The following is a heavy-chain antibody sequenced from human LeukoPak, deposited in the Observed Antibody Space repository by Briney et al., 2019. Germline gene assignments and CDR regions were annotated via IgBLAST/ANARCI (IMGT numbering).Heavy chain of an antibody. CDR3: ATGTWFYGAPGASYSGSALDY. V-gene: IGHV1-24*01. Sequence: ASVKVSCKGAGYRLTELSMHWGRQAPGKGLEWGGGFDPEDGETIYAQKFQGRVTMTEDTSTDTAYMELSSLRSEDTAVYYCATGTWFYGAPGASYSGSALDYWGQGTLVTVSS. J-gene: IGHJ4*02. CDR1: GYRLTELS. D-gene: IGHD1-26*01. CDR2: FDPEDGET.